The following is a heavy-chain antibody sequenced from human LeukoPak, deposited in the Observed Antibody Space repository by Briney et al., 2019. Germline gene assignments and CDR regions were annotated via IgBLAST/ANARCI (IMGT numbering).Heavy chain of an antibody. CDR1: GGSFSGYY. CDR2: IYTSGST. J-gene: IGHJ4*02. D-gene: IGHD5-24*01. Sequence: SETLSLTCAVYGGSFSGYYWSWIWQPPGKGLEWIGYIYTSGSTNYNPSLKSRVTISVDTSKNQFSLKLSSVTAADTAVYYCARQQGDGYNDFDYWGQGTLVTVSS. V-gene: IGHV4-4*09. CDR3: ARQQGDGYNDFDY.